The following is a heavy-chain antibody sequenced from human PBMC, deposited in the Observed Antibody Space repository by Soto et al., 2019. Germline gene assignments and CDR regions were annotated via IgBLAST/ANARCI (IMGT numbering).Heavy chain of an antibody. D-gene: IGHD6-19*01. Sequence: GGSLRLSCAASGFTFDDYAMHWVRQAPGKGLEWVSGISWNSGSIGYADSVKGRFTISRDNAKNSLYLQMNSLRAEDTALYYCAKTSYSSGWYLGYYFDYWGQGTLVTVSS. CDR3: AKTSYSSGWYLGYYFDY. CDR2: ISWNSGSI. J-gene: IGHJ4*02. CDR1: GFTFDDYA. V-gene: IGHV3-9*01.